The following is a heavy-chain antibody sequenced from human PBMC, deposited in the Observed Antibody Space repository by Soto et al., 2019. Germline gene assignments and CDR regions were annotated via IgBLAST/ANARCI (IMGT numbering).Heavy chain of an antibody. J-gene: IGHJ4*02. D-gene: IGHD3-22*01. Sequence: ASVKVSCKASGYTFTSYAMHWVRQAPGQRLEWMGWINAGNGNTKYSQKFQGRVTITRDTSASTAYMELSSLRSEDTAVYYCARVGRYYYDSSGYYLFDYWGQGTLVTVSS. CDR3: ARVGRYYYDSSGYYLFDY. CDR1: GYTFTSYA. V-gene: IGHV1-3*01. CDR2: INAGNGNT.